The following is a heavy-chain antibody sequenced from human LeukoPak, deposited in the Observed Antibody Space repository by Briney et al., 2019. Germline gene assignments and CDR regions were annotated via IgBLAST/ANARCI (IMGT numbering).Heavy chain of an antibody. J-gene: IGHJ5*02. CDR3: ARADFIDAGPYLIGP. Sequence: ASVKVSCKTSGYSFTDYYIHWVRLAPGQGLEWMGWINTKSGRTSSARKFQGRVTMTRDPSITTVYMDMAWLTSDDPAIYFCARADFIDAGPYLIGPWGQGTLVTVSS. CDR1: GYSFTDYY. V-gene: IGHV1-2*02. CDR2: INTKSGRT. D-gene: IGHD3-3*01.